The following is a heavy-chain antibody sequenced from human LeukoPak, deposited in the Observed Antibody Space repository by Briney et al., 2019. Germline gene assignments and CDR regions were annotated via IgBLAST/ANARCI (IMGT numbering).Heavy chain of an antibody. D-gene: IGHD3-22*01. CDR2: ITAIFRTT. CDR3: ARHSGYHSTMYLDY. J-gene: IGHJ4*02. Sequence: SVKVSCKTSGGTFNSYAISWVRQAPGQGLEWMGGITAIFRTTNYAQKFQGRVTITADESMSAVYMELSSLRSEDTAVYYCARHSGYHSTMYLDYWGQGTLVTVSS. V-gene: IGHV1-69*13. CDR1: GGTFNSYA.